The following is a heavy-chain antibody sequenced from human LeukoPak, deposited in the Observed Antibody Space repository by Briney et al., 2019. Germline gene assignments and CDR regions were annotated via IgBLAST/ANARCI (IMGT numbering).Heavy chain of an antibody. CDR2: INHSGRT. J-gene: IGHJ4*02. CDR3: ARESGYGDFDY. D-gene: IGHD4-17*01. CDR1: GGSFSGYY. V-gene: IGHV4-34*01. Sequence: PSETLSLTCAVYGGSFSGYYWSWIRQPPEKGLEWIGEINHSGRTNYNPSLKSRVTISVDTSKNQFSLKLSSVTAADTAVYYCARESGYGDFDYWGQGTLVTVSS.